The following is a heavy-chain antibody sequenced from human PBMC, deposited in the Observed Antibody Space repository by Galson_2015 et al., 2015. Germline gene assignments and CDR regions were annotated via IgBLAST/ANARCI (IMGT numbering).Heavy chain of an antibody. Sequence: SETLSLTCTVSGGSIGSSSYYWGWIRQPPGKGLEWIGSIYYSGSTYYNPSLKSRVTISVDTSKNQFSLKLSSVTAADTAVYYCARLKGSSGWPEYYFDYWGQGTLVTVSS. CDR1: GGSIGSSSYY. V-gene: IGHV4-39*01. CDR3: ARLKGSSGWPEYYFDY. CDR2: IYYSGST. J-gene: IGHJ4*02. D-gene: IGHD6-19*01.